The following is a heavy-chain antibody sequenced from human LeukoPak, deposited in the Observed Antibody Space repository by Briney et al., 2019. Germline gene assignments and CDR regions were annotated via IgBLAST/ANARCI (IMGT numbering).Heavy chain of an antibody. Sequence: SETLSLTCTVSGGSISNYYWSWIRQPPGKGLEWIGYIYYTGTTNYSPSLKSRVTTSVDTSKNQFSLKLSSVTAADTAVYYCARGPYYYDSSGYYYDYWGQGTLVTVSS. D-gene: IGHD3-22*01. CDR3: ARGPYYYDSSGYYYDY. CDR2: IYYTGTT. V-gene: IGHV4-59*01. CDR1: GGSISNYY. J-gene: IGHJ4*02.